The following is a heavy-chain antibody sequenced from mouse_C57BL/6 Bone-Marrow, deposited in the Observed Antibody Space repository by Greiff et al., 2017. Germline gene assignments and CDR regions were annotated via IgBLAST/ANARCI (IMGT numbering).Heavy chain of an antibody. CDR2: INYDGSST. J-gene: IGHJ1*03. CDR1: GFTFSDYY. D-gene: IGHD4-1*01. Sequence: EVQLVESEGGLVQPGSSMKLSCTASGFTFSDYYMAWVRQVPEKGLEWVANINYDGSSTYYLDSLKSRFIISRDNAKNILYLQMSSLKSEDTATYYCARAKLTGYFDVWGTGTTVTVSS. V-gene: IGHV5-16*01. CDR3: ARAKLTGYFDV.